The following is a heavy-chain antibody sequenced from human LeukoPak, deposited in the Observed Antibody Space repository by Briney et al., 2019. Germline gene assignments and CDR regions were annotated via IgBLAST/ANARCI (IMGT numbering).Heavy chain of an antibody. Sequence: GGSLRLSCAASGFTFSSYWMSWVRQAPGKGLEWVANIKQDGSEKYYVDSVKGRFTISRDNAKNSLYLQMNSLRAEDTAVYYCARVDCSSTSCSNYYYYGMDVWGQGTTVTVSS. CDR3: ARVDCSSTSCSNYYYYGMDV. V-gene: IGHV3-7*01. J-gene: IGHJ6*02. D-gene: IGHD2-2*01. CDR2: IKQDGSEK. CDR1: GFTFSSYW.